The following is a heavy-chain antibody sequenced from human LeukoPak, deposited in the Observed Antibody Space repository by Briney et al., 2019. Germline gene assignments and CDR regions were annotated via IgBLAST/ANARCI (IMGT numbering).Heavy chain of an antibody. CDR3: AREYPAMIGRDWFDP. D-gene: IGHD3-22*01. CDR2: IYTSGST. Sequence: SQTLSLTCTVSDGSISSGSYYWSWIRQPAGKGLEWIGRIYTSGSTNYNPSLKSRITISVDTSKNQFSLKLSSVTAADTAVYYCAREYPAMIGRDWFDPWGQGTLVTVSS. J-gene: IGHJ5*02. CDR1: DGSISSGSYY. V-gene: IGHV4-61*02.